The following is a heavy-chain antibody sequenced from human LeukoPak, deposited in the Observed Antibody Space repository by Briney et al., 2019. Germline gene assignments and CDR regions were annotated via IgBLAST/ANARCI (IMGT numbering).Heavy chain of an antibody. V-gene: IGHV3-7*01. Sequence: GGSLRLSCAASGFTFSSYRMSWVRQAPGKGLEWVANIKQDETEKYYVDSVKGRFTISRDNVKNSLYLQMNSLRAEDTAVYYCASQRQTKNDAFDIWGQGTMVTVSS. CDR2: IKQDETEK. J-gene: IGHJ3*02. CDR3: ASQRQTKNDAFDI. CDR1: GFTFSSYR.